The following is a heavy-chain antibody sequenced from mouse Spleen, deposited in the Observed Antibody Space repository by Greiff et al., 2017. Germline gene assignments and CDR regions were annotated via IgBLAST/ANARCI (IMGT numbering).Heavy chain of an antibody. CDR1: GYTFTTYP. J-gene: IGHJ2*01. D-gene: IGHD3-1*01. V-gene: IGHV1-47*01. Sequence: QVHVQQSGAELVKPGASVKISCKASGYTFTTYPIARVKQNHGKSPEWIGNFHPFNDDIKYNETFKGKVTLTVEKSSSTVYLELSRLTSDDSGVYYCARGGGSSGLDYWGQGTTLTVSS. CDR2: FHPFNDDI. CDR3: ARGGGSSGLDY.